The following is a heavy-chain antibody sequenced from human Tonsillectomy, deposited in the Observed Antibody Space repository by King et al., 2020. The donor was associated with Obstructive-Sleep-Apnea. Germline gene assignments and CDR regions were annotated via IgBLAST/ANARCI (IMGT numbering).Heavy chain of an antibody. Sequence: VQLQESGPGLVKPSQTLSLTCTVSGGSISSGGYYWSWIRQHPGKGLEWIGYIYYSGSTYYNPSLKSRVTISVDTSKNQFSLKLSSVTAADTAVYHCARQLKYDYGDYEGFRDWGQGTLVTVSS. CDR1: GGSISSGGYY. D-gene: IGHD4-17*01. J-gene: IGHJ4*02. V-gene: IGHV4-31*03. CDR2: IYYSGST. CDR3: ARQLKYDYGDYEGFRD.